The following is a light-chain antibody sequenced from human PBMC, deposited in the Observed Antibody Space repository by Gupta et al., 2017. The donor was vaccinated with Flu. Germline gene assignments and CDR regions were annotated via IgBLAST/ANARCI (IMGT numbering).Light chain of an antibody. CDR3: QQYSTSPLT. V-gene: IGKV1-5*03. Sequence: EIPMTQSPSTLSASVGDRVTSTFRASKSISSWLAWYQQKTGKAPKILIQKASNLESGVPSRFTGSGSGTEFTLTISSLQPDDVAAYYCQQYSTSPLTFGGGTKVEIE. J-gene: IGKJ4*01. CDR2: KAS. CDR1: KSISSW.